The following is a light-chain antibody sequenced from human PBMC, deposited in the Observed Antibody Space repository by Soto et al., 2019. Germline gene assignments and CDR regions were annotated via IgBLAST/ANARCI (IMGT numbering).Light chain of an antibody. V-gene: IGKV3-20*01. J-gene: IGKJ3*01. CDR1: QSISSSY. Sequence: EIVGTQSPATMSLSPGERATLSCRASQSISSSYLAWYQQKPGQAPRLLVYGPPSRATGTPARFSGSGSGTDFTLTISRLEPENFAMYYCQQYGSSRFTFGPGTKVDIK. CDR3: QQYGSSRFT. CDR2: GPP.